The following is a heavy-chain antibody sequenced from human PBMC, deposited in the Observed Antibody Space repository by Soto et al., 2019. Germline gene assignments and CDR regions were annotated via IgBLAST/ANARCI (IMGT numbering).Heavy chain of an antibody. CDR3: ARARFGKSQAPGGAFDI. V-gene: IGHV3-13*01. D-gene: IGHD3-10*01. CDR2: IGTAGDT. CDR1: GFTFSSYD. J-gene: IGHJ3*02. Sequence: GGSLRLSCAASGFTFSSYDMHWVRQATGKGLEWVSAIGTAGDTYYPGSVKGRFTISRENAKNSLYLQMNSLRAGDTAVYYCARARFGKSQAPGGAFDIWGQGTMVTVSS.